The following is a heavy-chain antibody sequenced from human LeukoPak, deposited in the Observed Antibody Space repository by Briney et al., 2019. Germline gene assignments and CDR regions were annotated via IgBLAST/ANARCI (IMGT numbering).Heavy chain of an antibody. CDR3: ARAWNYYDSSGYNDAFDI. J-gene: IGHJ3*02. CDR2: IYTSGST. CDR1: GGSISSGGYY. D-gene: IGHD3-22*01. V-gene: IGHV4-61*02. Sequence: SETLSLTCTVSGGSISSGGYYWSWIRQHPGKGLEWIGRIYTSGSTNYNPSLKSRVTISVDTSKNQFSLKLSSVTAADTAVYYCARAWNYYDSSGYNDAFDIWGQGTMVTVSS.